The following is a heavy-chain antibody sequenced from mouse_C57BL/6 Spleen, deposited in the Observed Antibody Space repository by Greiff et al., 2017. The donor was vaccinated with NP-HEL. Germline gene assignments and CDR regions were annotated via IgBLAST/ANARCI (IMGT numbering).Heavy chain of an antibody. V-gene: IGHV3-6*01. CDR2: ISYDGSN. Sequence: VQLQQSGPGLVKPSQSLSLTCSVTGYSITSGYYWNWIRQFPGNKLEWMGYISYDGSNNYNPSLKNRISSTRDTSKNQFFLKLNSVTTEDTATYYCAREGAWFAYWGQGTLVTVSA. J-gene: IGHJ3*01. CDR1: GYSITSGYY. CDR3: AREGAWFAY.